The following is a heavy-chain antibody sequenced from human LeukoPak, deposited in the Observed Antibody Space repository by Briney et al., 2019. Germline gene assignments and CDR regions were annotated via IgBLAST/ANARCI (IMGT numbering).Heavy chain of an antibody. CDR1: GGSISSGNYY. CDR2: IYTSGST. CDR3: AREFWNYKSGYLQAFEI. J-gene: IGHJ3*02. D-gene: IGHD1-7*01. Sequence: PSETLSLTCTVSGGSISSGNYYWNWIRQPAGKGLEWIGRIYTSGSTKYNPSLKSRVTISVDRSKSQFSLKLSSVTAADTAVYYCAREFWNYKSGYLQAFEIWGQGTMVTVSS. V-gene: IGHV4-61*02.